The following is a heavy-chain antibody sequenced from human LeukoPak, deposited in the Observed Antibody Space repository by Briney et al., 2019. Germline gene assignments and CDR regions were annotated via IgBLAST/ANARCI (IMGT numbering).Heavy chain of an antibody. CDR3: ARVDYGDATY. J-gene: IGHJ4*02. CDR2: IKQDGSEQ. V-gene: IGHV3-7*04. Sequence: GRCLRLSCAASGFTFSNYWMTWVREARGRGLEWVASIKQDGSEQYYVDSVKGRFTISRDNAKNSLHLQMNSLRAADTAVYYCARVDYGDATYWGQGTLVTVSS. CDR1: GFTFSNYW. D-gene: IGHD4-17*01.